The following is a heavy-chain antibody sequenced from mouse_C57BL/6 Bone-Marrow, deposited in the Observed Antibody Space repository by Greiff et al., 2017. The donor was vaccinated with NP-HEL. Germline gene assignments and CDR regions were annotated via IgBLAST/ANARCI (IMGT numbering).Heavy chain of an antibody. V-gene: IGHV5-12*01. CDR1: GFTFSDYY. CDR3: ARHVYYDYDYYAMDY. Sequence: EVKLMESGGGLVQPGGSLKLSCAASGFTFSDYYMYWVRQTPEKRLEWVAYISNGGGSTYYPDTVKGRFTISRDNAKNTLYLQMSRLKSEDTAMYYCARHVYYDYDYYAMDYWGQGTSVTVSS. J-gene: IGHJ4*01. D-gene: IGHD2-4*01. CDR2: ISNGGGST.